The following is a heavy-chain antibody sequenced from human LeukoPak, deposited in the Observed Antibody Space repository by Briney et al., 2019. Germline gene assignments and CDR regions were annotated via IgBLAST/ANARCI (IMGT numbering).Heavy chain of an antibody. J-gene: IGHJ5*02. CDR2: IYHSGST. D-gene: IGHD6-19*01. CDR3: ARGRLVRSWFDP. CDR1: GYSISSGHY. Sequence: SETLTLTCTVSGYSISSGHYWGWIRQTPGKGLERSGSIYHSGSTYYNPSLRSRVTISVDTSKTQFSLKLSSVTAADTAVYYCARGRLVRSWFDPWGQGTLVTVSS. V-gene: IGHV4-38-2*02.